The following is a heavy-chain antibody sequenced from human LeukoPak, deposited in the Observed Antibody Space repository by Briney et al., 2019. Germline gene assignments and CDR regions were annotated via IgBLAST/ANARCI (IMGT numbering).Heavy chain of an antibody. J-gene: IGHJ3*02. D-gene: IGHD2-15*01. CDR3: ARVRVVVAALDAFDI. CDR2: INQSGST. Sequence: SETLSLTCAVSGGSFSGYYWSWIRQTPGKGLGWIREINQSGSTNYNPSLKSRVTISVDTSKNQFSLKLSSVTAADTAVYYCARVRVVVAALDAFDIWGQGTMVTVSS. CDR1: GGSFSGYY. V-gene: IGHV4-34*01.